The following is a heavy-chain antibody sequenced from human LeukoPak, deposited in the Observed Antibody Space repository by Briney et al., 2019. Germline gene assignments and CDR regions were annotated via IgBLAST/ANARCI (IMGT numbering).Heavy chain of an antibody. CDR1: GYSFTGNY. V-gene: IGHV1-2*02. CDR2: INPNTGST. Sequence: ASVQVSCKTSGYSFTGNYIHWVRQAPGRGPEWMGCINPNTGSTTYAQKFQGRVSMTRDTPISTAYMELKRLKSDDTAVYYCAREDSGSAYVNYFDYWGQGFLVTVSS. CDR3: AREDSGSAYVNYFDY. D-gene: IGHD1-26*01. J-gene: IGHJ4*02.